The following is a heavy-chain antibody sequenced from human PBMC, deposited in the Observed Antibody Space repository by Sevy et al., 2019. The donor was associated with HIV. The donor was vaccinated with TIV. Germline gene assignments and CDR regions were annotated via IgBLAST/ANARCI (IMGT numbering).Heavy chain of an antibody. Sequence: GGSLRLSCAASGFTFSSYAMSWVRQAPGKGLEWVSAISGSGGSTYYADSVKGRFTISRDNSKNTLYLQMNSLRAEDTAVYYCATSRGSLTGSRDAFDIWGHGTMVTVSS. J-gene: IGHJ3*02. CDR2: ISGSGGST. CDR3: ATSRGSLTGSRDAFDI. D-gene: IGHD3-16*01. CDR1: GFTFSSYA. V-gene: IGHV3-23*01.